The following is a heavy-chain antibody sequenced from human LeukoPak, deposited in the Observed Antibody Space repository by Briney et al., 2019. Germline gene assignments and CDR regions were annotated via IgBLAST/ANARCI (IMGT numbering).Heavy chain of an antibody. V-gene: IGHV1-2*02. CDR1: GYTFTDYY. J-gene: IGHJ3*02. CDR3: ARGESGSYQHDAFDI. D-gene: IGHD1-26*01. Sequence: ASVKVSCKASGYTFTDYYMHWVRQAPGQGLEWMGWINPNSGGTNYAHNYQGRVTMTRDTSISTAYMELSRLRSDDTAVYYCARGESGSYQHDAFDIWGQGIMVAVSS. CDR2: INPNSGGT.